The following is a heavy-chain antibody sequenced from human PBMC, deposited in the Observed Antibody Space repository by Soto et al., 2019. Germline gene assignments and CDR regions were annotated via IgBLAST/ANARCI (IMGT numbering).Heavy chain of an antibody. V-gene: IGHV6-1*01. CDR2: TYYRSKWYN. J-gene: IGHJ4*02. D-gene: IGHD6-13*01. Sequence: SQTLSLTCAISGDSVSSNSAAWNWIRQSPSRGLEWLGRTYYRSKWYNDYAVSVKSRITINPDTSKNQFSLQLNSVTPEDTAVYYCVVFAGYSSKWYFDDWGQGTLVNVSS. CDR3: VVFAGYSSKWYFDD. CDR1: GDSVSSNSAA.